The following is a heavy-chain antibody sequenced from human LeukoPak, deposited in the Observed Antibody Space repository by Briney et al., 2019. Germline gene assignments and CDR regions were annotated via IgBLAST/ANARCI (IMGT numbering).Heavy chain of an antibody. V-gene: IGHV1-69-2*01. CDR3: ARGAWFGESHAFDI. D-gene: IGHD3-10*01. J-gene: IGHJ3*02. CDR2: VDPEDGET. Sequence: ASVKVSCKLSGYTFTDYYMHWVQQAPGKGLEWMGLVDPEDGETIYAEKFQGRVTITADKSTSTAYMELSSLRSEDTAVYYCARGAWFGESHAFDIWGQGTMVTVSS. CDR1: GYTFTDYY.